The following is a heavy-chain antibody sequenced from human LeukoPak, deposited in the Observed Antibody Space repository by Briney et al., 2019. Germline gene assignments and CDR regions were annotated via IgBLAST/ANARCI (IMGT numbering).Heavy chain of an antibody. D-gene: IGHD4-23*01. CDR1: GFTFSNYG. Sequence: PGGSLRLSCAASGFTFSNYGLSWVRQAPGKGLEWVAVISYDGSNKYYADSVKGRFTISRDNSKNTLYLQMNSLRAEDTAVYYCAKDILQTTVVTAFDYWGQGTLVTVSS. J-gene: IGHJ4*02. V-gene: IGHV3-30*18. CDR2: ISYDGSNK. CDR3: AKDILQTTVVTAFDY.